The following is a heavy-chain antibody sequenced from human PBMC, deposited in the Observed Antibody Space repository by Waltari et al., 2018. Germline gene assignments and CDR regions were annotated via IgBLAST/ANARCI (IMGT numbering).Heavy chain of an antibody. CDR3: ARRGSAAGDYYFDY. D-gene: IGHD6-13*01. V-gene: IGHV4-38-2*01. CDR1: GYSISSGYY. Sequence: QVQLQESGPGLVKPSETLSLTCAVSGYSISSGYYWGWIRQPPGKGLEWIGSIYHSGRTYYNPSLKSRVTISVDTSKNQFSLKLSSVTAADTAAYYCARRGSAAGDYYFDYWGQGTLVTVSS. J-gene: IGHJ4*02. CDR2: IYHSGRT.